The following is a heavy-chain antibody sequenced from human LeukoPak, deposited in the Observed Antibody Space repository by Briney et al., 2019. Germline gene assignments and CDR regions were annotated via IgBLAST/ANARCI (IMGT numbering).Heavy chain of an antibody. D-gene: IGHD5-18*01. J-gene: IGHJ6*02. V-gene: IGHV4-59*12. CDR3: AKNQLWLHNGMDV. Sequence: SETLSLTCTVSGGSISSYYWSWIRQPPGKGLEWIGYIYYSGSTNYNPSLKSRVTISVDTSKNQFSLKLSSVTAADTAVYYCAKNQLWLHNGMDVWGQGTTVTVSS. CDR2: IYYSGST. CDR1: GGSISSYY.